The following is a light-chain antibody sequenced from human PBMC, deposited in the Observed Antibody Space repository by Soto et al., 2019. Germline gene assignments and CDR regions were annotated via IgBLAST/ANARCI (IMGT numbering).Light chain of an antibody. J-gene: IGKJ2*01. V-gene: IGKV1-39*01. CDR2: GTS. CDR3: QQSYTFPYN. Sequence: DIQMTQSPSSLSAPVGDRVTITCRASQSIATYFNWYQQKPGKAPRLLIYGTSSLQSGVPSRFSGSGAGTEFTLSISSLQPEDFATYYCQQSYTFPYNFGQGTKLEMK. CDR1: QSIATY.